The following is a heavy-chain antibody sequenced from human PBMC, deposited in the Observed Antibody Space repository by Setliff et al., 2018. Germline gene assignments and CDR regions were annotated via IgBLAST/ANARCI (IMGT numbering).Heavy chain of an antibody. CDR1: GFTLSNYG. Sequence: GGSLRLSCSASGFTLSNYGMHWVRQAPGKGLEWEAFMPYNEIHRYFADSVKGRFTISRDTSKNTLYLQMDSLRTEDTAVYYCAKDGLGPTYTYFFDYWGQGAQVTVSS. D-gene: IGHD1-26*01. J-gene: IGHJ4*02. CDR2: MPYNEIHR. CDR3: AKDGLGPTYTYFFDY. V-gene: IGHV3-30*02.